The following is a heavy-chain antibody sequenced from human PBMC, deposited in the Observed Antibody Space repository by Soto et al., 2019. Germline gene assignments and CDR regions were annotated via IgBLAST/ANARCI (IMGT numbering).Heavy chain of an antibody. J-gene: IGHJ3*02. CDR2: INWNDDE. CDR3: AHRHDLGGFDI. D-gene: IGHD2-15*01. V-gene: IGHV2-5*01. CDR1: GFSLNTRAVG. Sequence: PTLVNPTQTLTLTCAFSGFSLNTRAVGVGWIRQPPGKALEWLALINWNDDERYSPSLKDRLTITKDTSKNHVVLTITNIDPVDTATYYCAHRHDLGGFDIWGQGTTVTVSS.